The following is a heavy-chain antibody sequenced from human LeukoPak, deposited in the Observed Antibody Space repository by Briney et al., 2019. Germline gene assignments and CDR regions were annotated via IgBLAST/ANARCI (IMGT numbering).Heavy chain of an antibody. Sequence: PGGSLRLSCAASGFSFSIYFMNWVRQAPGKGLEWVASISRTSEYIHYADSVRGRCAISRDNAKKSVYLKMTSLTAEDPLVFFFARRGASDYWGQGILVTVSA. V-gene: IGHV3-21*01. D-gene: IGHD4/OR15-4a*01. CDR3: ARRGASDY. CDR2: ISRTSEYI. J-gene: IGHJ4*02. CDR1: GFSFSIYF.